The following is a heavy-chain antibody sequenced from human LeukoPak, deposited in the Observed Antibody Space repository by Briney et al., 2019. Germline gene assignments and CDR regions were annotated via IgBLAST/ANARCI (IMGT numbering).Heavy chain of an antibody. CDR3: ARDKQPGDY. CDR2: IYYSGST. Sequence: SETLSLTCTVSGASFNIYYWSWIRQPPGKGLEWIGYIYYSGSTNYNPSLKSRVTISVDTSKNQFSLKLRSVTAADTAVYYCARDKQPGDYWGQGTLVTVSS. CDR1: GASFNIYY. J-gene: IGHJ4*02. V-gene: IGHV4-59*01. D-gene: IGHD5-18*01.